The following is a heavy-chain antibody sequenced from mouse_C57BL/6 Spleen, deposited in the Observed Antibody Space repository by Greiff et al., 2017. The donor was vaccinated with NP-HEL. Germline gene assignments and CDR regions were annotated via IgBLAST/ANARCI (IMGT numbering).Heavy chain of an antibody. D-gene: IGHD4-1*01. CDR2: IYPGDGDT. Sequence: VKLMESGPELVKPGASVKISCKASGYAFSSSWMNWVKQRPGKGLEWIGRIYPGDGDTNYNGKFKGKATLTADKSSSTAYMQLSSLTSEDSAVYFCTRDWDLFDYWGQGPPLPVPS. CDR1: GYAFSSSW. V-gene: IGHV1-82*01. J-gene: IGHJ2*01. CDR3: TRDWDLFDY.